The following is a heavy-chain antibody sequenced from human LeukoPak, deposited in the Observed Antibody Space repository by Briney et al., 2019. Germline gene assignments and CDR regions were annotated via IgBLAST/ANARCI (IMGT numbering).Heavy chain of an antibody. D-gene: IGHD5-24*01. V-gene: IGHV4-4*07. CDR3: ARDKMATITRGRVARWFDP. CDR2: IYTSGST. Sequence: SETLSLTCTVSGGSISSYYWSWIRQPAGKGLEWIGRIYTSGSTNYNPSLKSRVTMSVDTSKNQFSLKLRSVTAADTAVYYCARDKMATITRGRVARWFDPWGQGTLVTVSS. CDR1: GGSISSYY. J-gene: IGHJ5*02.